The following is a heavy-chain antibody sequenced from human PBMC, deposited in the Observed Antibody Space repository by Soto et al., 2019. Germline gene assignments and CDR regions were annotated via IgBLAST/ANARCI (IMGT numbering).Heavy chain of an antibody. CDR2: INSDGSST. D-gene: IGHD2-15*01. J-gene: IGHJ4*02. CDR3: VRTSVVVAAATREDD. Sequence: EVQLVESGGGLVQPGGSLRLSCAASGFTFSSYWMHWVRQAPGKGLVWVSRINSDGSSTSYADSVKGRFTISRDNAKNTLYLQMNSLRDEDTAVYYCVRTSVVVAAATREDDWGQGTLVTVSS. CDR1: GFTFSSYW. V-gene: IGHV3-74*01.